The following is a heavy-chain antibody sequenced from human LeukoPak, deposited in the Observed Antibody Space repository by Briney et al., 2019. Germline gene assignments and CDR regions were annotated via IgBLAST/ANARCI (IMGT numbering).Heavy chain of an antibody. CDR2: IRYDGSNK. CDR1: GFTFSSYG. Sequence: GGFLRLSCAASGFTFSSYGMHWVRQAPGKGLEWVAFIRYDGSNKYYADSVKGRFTISRDNAKNSLYLQMNSLRAEDTAVYYCARRDSYYYVMGVWGQGTTVTVSS. CDR3: ARRDSYYYVMGV. J-gene: IGHJ6*02. V-gene: IGHV3-30*02.